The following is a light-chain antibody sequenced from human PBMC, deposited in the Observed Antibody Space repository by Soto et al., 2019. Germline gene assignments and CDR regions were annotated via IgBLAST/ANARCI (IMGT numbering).Light chain of an antibody. Sequence: QAVVTQPPSASGTPGQGVTISCSGSSSSIGTNYVYWYQQFPGTAPKLLIYSNDQRPSGVPDRFSASKSGTSASLAISGLRSEDEADYYCAAWDDSLGAWVFGGGTQLTVL. J-gene: IGLJ3*02. CDR1: SSSIGTNY. CDR2: SND. CDR3: AAWDDSLGAWV. V-gene: IGLV1-47*02.